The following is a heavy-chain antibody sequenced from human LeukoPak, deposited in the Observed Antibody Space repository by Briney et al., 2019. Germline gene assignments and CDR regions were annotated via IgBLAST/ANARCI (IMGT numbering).Heavy chain of an antibody. J-gene: IGHJ4*02. CDR1: GYSFTSHW. CDR2: IYPADSDT. Sequence: GESLKISCKGSGYSFTSHWIGWVRQMPGKGLEWMGIIYPADSDTRYSPSFQGQATISADKSISTANLQWSSLKASDTAMYYCARSRYCTTTSCRHFDYWGQGTLVTVSS. CDR3: ARSRYCTTTSCRHFDY. D-gene: IGHD2-2*01. V-gene: IGHV5-51*01.